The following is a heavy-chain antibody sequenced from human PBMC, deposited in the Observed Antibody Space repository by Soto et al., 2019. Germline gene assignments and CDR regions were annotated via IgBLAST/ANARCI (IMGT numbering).Heavy chain of an antibody. CDR1: GFTFSTYA. D-gene: IGHD1-26*01. CDR3: AKDNIGDSGDFLNH. V-gene: IGHV3-23*01. Sequence: EVQLLESGGGLVQPGGSLRLSCAGSGFTFSTYAMSWVRQAPGKGLEWVSGISASGGTTYYADSVKGRFTISRDKSKNTLYLQMSSLRAEDTAVYFCAKDNIGDSGDFLNHWGQGTLVTVSS. J-gene: IGHJ5*02. CDR2: ISASGGTT.